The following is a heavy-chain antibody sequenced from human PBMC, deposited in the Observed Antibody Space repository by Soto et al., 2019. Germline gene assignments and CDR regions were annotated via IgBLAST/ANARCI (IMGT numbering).Heavy chain of an antibody. D-gene: IGHD3-22*01. CDR1: GFTFSSYS. Sequence: PGGSLRLSCAASGFTFSSYSMNWVRQAPGKGLEWVSYISSSSSIIYYADSVKGRFTISRDNAKNSLYLQMNSLRDEDTAVYYCARDYYYDSSGRPGYFDLWGRGTLVTVSS. CDR3: ARDYYYDSSGRPGYFDL. J-gene: IGHJ2*01. CDR2: ISSSSSII. V-gene: IGHV3-48*02.